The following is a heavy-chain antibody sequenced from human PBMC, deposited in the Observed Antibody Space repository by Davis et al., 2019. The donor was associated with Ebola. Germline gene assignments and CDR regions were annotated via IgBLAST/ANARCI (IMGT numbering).Heavy chain of an antibody. J-gene: IGHJ4*02. Sequence: MPSETLSLTCTVSGGSVSSGSYYWSWIRQPPGKGLEWIGSIYYSGSTYYNPSLKSRVTISVDTSKNQFSLKMSSVTAADTAVYYCARVWSSGWNNWGQGTLVTVSS. CDR3: ARVWSSGWNN. V-gene: IGHV4-61*01. CDR2: IYYSGST. CDR1: GGSVSSGSYY. D-gene: IGHD6-19*01.